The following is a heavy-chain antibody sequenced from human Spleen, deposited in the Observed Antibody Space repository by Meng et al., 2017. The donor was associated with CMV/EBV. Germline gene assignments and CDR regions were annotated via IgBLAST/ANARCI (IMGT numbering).Heavy chain of an antibody. J-gene: IGHJ6*02. CDR3: ARDQNVVVPASIDYYYYYGMDV. V-gene: IGHV1-2*02. Sequence: ASVKVSCKASGFTFTAYYIHWVRQAPGQRPEWMGWINPNDGDTKYAQKFQDRVTMTRDTSISTAYMELSRLRSDDTAVYYCARDQNVVVPASIDYYYYYGMDVWGQGTTVTVSS. D-gene: IGHD2-2*01. CDR1: GFTFTAYY. CDR2: INPNDGDT.